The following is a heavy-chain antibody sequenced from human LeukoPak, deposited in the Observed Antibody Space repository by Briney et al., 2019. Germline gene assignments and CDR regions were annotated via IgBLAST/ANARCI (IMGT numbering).Heavy chain of an antibody. CDR1: GFTFSSYA. CDR2: ISYDGSNK. D-gene: IGHD2-2*01. V-gene: IGHV3-30-3*01. CDR3: ASAVVPAAWGAFDI. Sequence: PGRSLRLSCAASGFTFSSYAMHWVRQAPGKGLEWVAVISYDGSNKYYADSVKGRFTISRDNSKNTLYLQMNSLRAEDTAVYYCASAVVPAAWGAFDIWGQGTMVTVSS. J-gene: IGHJ3*02.